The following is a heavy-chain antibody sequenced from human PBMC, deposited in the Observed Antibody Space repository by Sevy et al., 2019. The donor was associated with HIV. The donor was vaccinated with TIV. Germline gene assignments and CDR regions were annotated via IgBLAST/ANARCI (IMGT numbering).Heavy chain of an antibody. CDR3: TTVSIRLLLLPRGYYYGMDV. J-gene: IGHJ6*02. V-gene: IGHV3-15*01. CDR2: IKSKTDGGTT. CDR1: GFTFSNAW. Sequence: GGSLRLSCAASGFTFSNAWMSWVRQAPGKGLEWVGRIKSKTDGGTTDYAAPVKGRFTISREDSKNTLYLQMNSLKTEDTAVYYCTTVSIRLLLLPRGYYYGMDVWGQGTTVTVSS. D-gene: IGHD2-15*01.